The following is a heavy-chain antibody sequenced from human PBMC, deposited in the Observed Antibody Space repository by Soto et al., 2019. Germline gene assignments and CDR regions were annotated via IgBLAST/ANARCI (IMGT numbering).Heavy chain of an antibody. D-gene: IGHD6-19*01. CDR1: GFTFRRYA. J-gene: IGHJ4*02. V-gene: IGHV3-23*01. CDR3: ANGPLAVAVYYFDY. Sequence: PGGSLRLSCTSSGFTFRRYAMSWVRQAPGKGLEWVSTISDSGSTYYADSVKGRFTISRDNSKNTLYLQMNSLRAEDTAVYYCANGPLAVAVYYFDYWGQGTLVTVS. CDR2: ISDSGST.